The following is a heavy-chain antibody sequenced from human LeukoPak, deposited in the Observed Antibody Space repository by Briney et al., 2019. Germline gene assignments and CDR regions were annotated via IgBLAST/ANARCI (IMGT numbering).Heavy chain of an antibody. V-gene: IGHV1-3*01. J-gene: IGHJ4*02. Sequence: ASVKVSCKASGYTFIDYTMHWLRQAPGQRLDRMGWTNGGSGNTKYSPEFQGRVTITRDTSASTGYMELSSLRSEDTAVYYCANPRYDSSGYYYVDWGQGTLVTVSS. CDR2: TNGGSGNT. D-gene: IGHD3-22*01. CDR3: ANPRYDSSGYYYVD. CDR1: GYTFIDYT.